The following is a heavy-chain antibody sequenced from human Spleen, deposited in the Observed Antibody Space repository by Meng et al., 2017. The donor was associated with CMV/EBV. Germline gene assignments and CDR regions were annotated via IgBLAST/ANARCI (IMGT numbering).Heavy chain of an antibody. CDR1: GFTFSDYY. CDR3: ASDGKTVDY. V-gene: IGHV3-11*04. CDR2: ITSTGENT. J-gene: IGHJ4*02. Sequence: LSLTCVGSGFTFSDYYISWIRQAPGRRLEYLTYITSTGENTEYADSVRGRFTISRDNAKNSLYLQMNSLRAEDTAVYYCASDGKTVDYWGQGTLVTVSS. D-gene: IGHD4-17*01.